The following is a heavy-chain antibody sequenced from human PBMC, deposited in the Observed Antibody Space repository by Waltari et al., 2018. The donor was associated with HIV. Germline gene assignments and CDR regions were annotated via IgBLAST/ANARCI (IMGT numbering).Heavy chain of an antibody. CDR3: ARDPWLQLEFCDY. J-gene: IGHJ4*02. V-gene: IGHV1-46*03. Sequence: QVQLVQSGAEVKKPGASVKVSCKASGYTFPSYYIDWVRKAPGQGLAWMGVVNPSGGQTSYAQNFHGRLTMPRDTSTSTVSMELSSLRSEDTAVYYCARDPWLQLEFCDYWGQGTLVTVSS. D-gene: IGHD5-18*01. CDR2: VNPSGGQT. CDR1: GYTFPSYY.